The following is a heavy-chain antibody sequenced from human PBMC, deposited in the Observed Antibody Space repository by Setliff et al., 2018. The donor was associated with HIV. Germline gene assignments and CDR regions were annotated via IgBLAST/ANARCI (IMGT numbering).Heavy chain of an antibody. V-gene: IGHV1-69*05. CDR3: ALPYCGGGNCWSSASLPPAGWFDP. D-gene: IGHD2-15*01. Sequence: SVKVSCKASGGTFSRYVISWVRQAPGQGPEWMGGIIPMYGVANYAQKFQGRVTITTDESTSTAYMELSSLRSEDTAVYYCALPYCGGGNCWSSASLPPAGWFDPWGQGTLVTVSS. CDR1: GGTFSRYV. CDR2: IIPMYGVA. J-gene: IGHJ5*02.